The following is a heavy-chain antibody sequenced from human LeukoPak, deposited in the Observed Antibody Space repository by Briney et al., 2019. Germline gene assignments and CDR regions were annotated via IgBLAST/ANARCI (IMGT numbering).Heavy chain of an antibody. D-gene: IGHD3-22*01. CDR3: ARQDYYDSSGYSFDY. Sequence: SETLSLTCTVPGGSISSYYWSWIRQPPGKGLEWIGYIYTSGSTNYNPSLKSRVTISVDTSKNQFSLKLSSVTAADTAVYYCARQDYYDSSGYSFDYWGQGTLVTVSS. CDR2: IYTSGST. V-gene: IGHV4-4*09. CDR1: GGSISSYY. J-gene: IGHJ4*02.